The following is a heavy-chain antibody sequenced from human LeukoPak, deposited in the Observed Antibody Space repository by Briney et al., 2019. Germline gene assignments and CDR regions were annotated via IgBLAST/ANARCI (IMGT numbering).Heavy chain of an antibody. V-gene: IGHV4-39*01. D-gene: IGHD3-9*01. CDR2: IYYSGRT. CDR3: ARQEYDVLTGLLDY. CDR1: GGSIITSSYH. Sequence: SETLSLTCIVSGGSIITSSYHWGWIRQPPGKGLEWIGSIYYSGRTYYNPSLHSRVTISVDTPKNQFSLRLSSVTAADTAVYYCARQEYDVLTGLLDYWGQGNLVIVSS. J-gene: IGHJ4*02.